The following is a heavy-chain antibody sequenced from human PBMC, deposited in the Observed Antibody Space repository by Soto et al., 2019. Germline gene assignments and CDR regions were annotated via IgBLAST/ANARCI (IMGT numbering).Heavy chain of an antibody. D-gene: IGHD3-9*01. CDR2: ISSSSSYI. V-gene: IGHV3-21*01. CDR3: ARNIPTDWLLRTGSDY. CDR1: GFTFSSYS. Sequence: PGGSLRLSCAASGFTFSSYSMNWVRQAPGKGLEWVSSISSSSSYIYYADSVKGRFTISRDNAKNSLYLQMNSLRAEDTAVYYCARNIPTDWLLRTGSDYWGQGTLVTVSS. J-gene: IGHJ4*02.